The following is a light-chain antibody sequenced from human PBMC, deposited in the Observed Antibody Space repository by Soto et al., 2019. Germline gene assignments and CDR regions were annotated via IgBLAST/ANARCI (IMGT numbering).Light chain of an antibody. Sequence: EIVMTQSPATVSVSPGERVTLSCRASQSVSSNLAWYQQKPGQAPRLLIYGASTRATDIPVRLSGSGSGTDFTISFRRRQPEDFEVYNWQQYGRSHRSFGQGTKA. J-gene: IGKJ1*01. CDR3: QQYGRSHRS. V-gene: IGKV3-15*01. CDR2: GAS. CDR1: QSVSSN.